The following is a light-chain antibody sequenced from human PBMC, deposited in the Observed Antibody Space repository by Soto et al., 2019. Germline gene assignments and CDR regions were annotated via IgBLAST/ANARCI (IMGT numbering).Light chain of an antibody. V-gene: IGKV1-8*01. J-gene: IGKJ1*01. CDR2: AAS. CDR3: QQCHRYLT. CDR1: QGISSY. Sequence: AIRMTQSPSSFSASTGARVTITRRASQGISSYLAWYQQTPGKAPKLRIYAASTLQSGVPSRFSGSGSGTDFTLTISSLQPDDTATYYCQQCHRYLTFGQGTKVDIK.